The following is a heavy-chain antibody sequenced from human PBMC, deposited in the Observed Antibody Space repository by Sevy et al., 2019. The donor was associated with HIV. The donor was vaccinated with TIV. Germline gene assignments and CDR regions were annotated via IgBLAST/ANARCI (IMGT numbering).Heavy chain of an antibody. CDR1: GGTFSSYA. D-gene: IGHD6-13*01. CDR3: ARIPRGYSSSWYNYYGMDV. V-gene: IGHV1-69*13. CDR2: IIPIFGTA. Sequence: ASVKVSCKASGGTFSSYATSWVRQAPGQGLEWMGGIIPIFGTANYAQKFQGRVTITADESTSTAYMELSSLRSEDTAVYYCARIPRGYSSSWYNYYGMDVWGQGTTVTVSS. J-gene: IGHJ6*02.